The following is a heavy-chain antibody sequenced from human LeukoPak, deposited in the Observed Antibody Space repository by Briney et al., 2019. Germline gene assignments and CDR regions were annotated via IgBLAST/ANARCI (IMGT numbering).Heavy chain of an antibody. CDR3: AELGITMIGGV. CDR2: IYSGGST. D-gene: IGHD3-10*02. Sequence: PGGSLRLSCAASGFIVSSNYMSWVRQAPGKGLEWVSVIYSGGSTHYADSVKGRFTISRDNSKNTLYLQMNSLRAEDTAVYYCAELGITMIGGVRGKGTTVTISS. V-gene: IGHV3-66*01. CDR1: GFIVSSNY. J-gene: IGHJ6*04.